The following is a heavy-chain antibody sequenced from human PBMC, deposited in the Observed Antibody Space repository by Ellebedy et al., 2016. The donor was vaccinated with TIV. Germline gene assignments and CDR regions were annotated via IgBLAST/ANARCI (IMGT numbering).Heavy chain of an antibody. CDR1: GGTFTTYT. CDR3: ARGKDSGNYVGWFDP. CDR2: ILPISPTP. Sequence: ASVKVSCKASGGTFTTYTVTWVQQAPGQGLEWVGGILPISPTPNYAQKFQGRVTITADESANTAYMELSSLSSEDTAVYYCARGKDSGNYVGWFDPWGQGTLVTVSS. D-gene: IGHD4-11*01. V-gene: IGHV1-69*13. J-gene: IGHJ5*02.